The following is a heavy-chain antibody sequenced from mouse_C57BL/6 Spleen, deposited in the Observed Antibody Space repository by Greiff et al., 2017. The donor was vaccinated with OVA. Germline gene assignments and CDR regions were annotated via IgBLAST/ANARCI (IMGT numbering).Heavy chain of an antibody. CDR2: IDPSDSYT. J-gene: IGHJ4*01. CDR1: GYTFTSYW. V-gene: IGHV1-50*01. Sequence: QVQLQQPGAELVKPGASVKLSCKASGYTFTSYWMQWVKQRPGQGLEWIGEIDPSDSYTNYNQKFKGKATLTVDTSSSTAYMQLSSLTSEDSAVYYCASHSSYSYYAMDYWGQGTSVTVSS. CDR3: ASHSSYSYYAMDY. D-gene: IGHD1-1*01.